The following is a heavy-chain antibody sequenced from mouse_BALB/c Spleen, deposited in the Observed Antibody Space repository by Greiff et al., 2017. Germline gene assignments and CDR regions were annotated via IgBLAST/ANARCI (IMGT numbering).Heavy chain of an antibody. Sequence: EVMLVESGGGLVKPGGSLKLSCAASGFTFSSYAMSWVRQSPEKRLEWVAEISSGGSYTYYPDTVTGRFTISRDNAKNTLYLEMSSLRSEDTAMYYCARDHHYYGSHAMDYWGQGTSVTVSS. CDR3: ARDHHYYGSHAMDY. CDR2: ISSGGSYT. V-gene: IGHV5-9-4*01. CDR1: GFTFSSYA. J-gene: IGHJ4*01. D-gene: IGHD1-1*01.